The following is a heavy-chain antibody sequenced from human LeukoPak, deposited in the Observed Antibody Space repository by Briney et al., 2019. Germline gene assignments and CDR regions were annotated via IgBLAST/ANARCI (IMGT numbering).Heavy chain of an antibody. J-gene: IGHJ6*02. Sequence: GESLKISCKGSGDSFTSYWNGWVRQMPGKGLEWMGIIYPGDSDTRYSPSFQGQVTISADKSISTAYLQWSSLKASDTAMYYCARRLSSSSPKTYYYYYGMDVWGQGTTVTVSS. CDR1: GDSFTSYW. D-gene: IGHD6-6*01. CDR2: IYPGDSDT. V-gene: IGHV5-51*01. CDR3: ARRLSSSSPKTYYYYYGMDV.